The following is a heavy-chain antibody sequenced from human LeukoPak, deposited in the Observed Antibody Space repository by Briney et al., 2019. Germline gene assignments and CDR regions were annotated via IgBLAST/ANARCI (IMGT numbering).Heavy chain of an antibody. CDR1: GYNFATQW. J-gene: IGHJ4*02. CDR2: IYPGDSDT. D-gene: IGHD3-16*01. Sequence: GESLKISCQTSGYNFATQWIAWVRQMPGKGLEWMGLIYPGDSDTRYSPSFQGQVTISTDKSISTAYLQWDSLKASDTAMYYCARRRGSLYSFDYWGQGTLVTVSS. CDR3: ARRRGSLYSFDY. V-gene: IGHV5-51*01.